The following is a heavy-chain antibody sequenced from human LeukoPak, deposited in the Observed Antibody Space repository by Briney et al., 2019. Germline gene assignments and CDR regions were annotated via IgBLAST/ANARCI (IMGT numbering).Heavy chain of an antibody. CDR3: ARGGGYASPIGY. CDR1: GGSISTYY. Sequence: PSETLSLTCTLAGGSISTYYWSWIRQPPGKGLEWIGYIYHSGSTNYNPSLKSRVTISVDTSKNQFSLKLSSVTAADAAVYYCARGGGYASPIGYWGQGALVTVSS. V-gene: IGHV4-59*01. CDR2: IYHSGST. J-gene: IGHJ4*02. D-gene: IGHD5-12*01.